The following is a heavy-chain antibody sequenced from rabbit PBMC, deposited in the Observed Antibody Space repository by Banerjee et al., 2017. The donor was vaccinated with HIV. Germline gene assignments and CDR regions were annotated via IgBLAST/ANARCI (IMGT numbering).Heavy chain of an antibody. CDR2: IGAVST. J-gene: IGHJ4*01. CDR3: ARDAGYAGSNL. V-gene: IGHV1S45*01. Sequence: EESGGDLVKPEGSLTLTCTASGFSFSSSYWICWVRQAPGKGLEWIACIGAVSTYYATWAKGRFTISKTSSTTVTLQMTSLTAADTATYFCARDAGYAGSNLWGPGTLVTVS. D-gene: IGHD4-2*01. CDR1: GFSFSSSYW.